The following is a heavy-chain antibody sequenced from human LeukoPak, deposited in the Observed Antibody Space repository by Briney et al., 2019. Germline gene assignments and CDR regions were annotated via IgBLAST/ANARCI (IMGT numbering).Heavy chain of an antibody. D-gene: IGHD1-1*01. CDR3: TRRRAGRLCNWFDP. Sequence: SETLSLTCTVSGGSISSSNDCWDWIRQPPGRGLEWIASFYYGGSTYYNPSLKSRVTISADTSKNQVSLKLRSVTAADTALYYCTRRRAGRLCNWFDPWGQGTLVTVSS. CDR1: GGSISSSNDC. CDR2: FYYGGST. J-gene: IGHJ5*02. V-gene: IGHV4-39*01.